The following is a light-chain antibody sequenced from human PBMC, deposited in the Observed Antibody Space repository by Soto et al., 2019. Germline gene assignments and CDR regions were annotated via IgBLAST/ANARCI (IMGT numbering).Light chain of an antibody. V-gene: IGLV1-47*01. CDR1: SSNIGSNH. CDR3: SARDDILSGVV. Sequence: QSVLTQPPSASGTPGQRVTISCSGSSSNIGSNHVYWYQQFPGMAPKLLMYRSDQRPTGVPDRFSGSKSGTSASLAISGLRSDDEAVYSCSARDDILSGVVFGGGTKVTVL. J-gene: IGLJ2*01. CDR2: RSD.